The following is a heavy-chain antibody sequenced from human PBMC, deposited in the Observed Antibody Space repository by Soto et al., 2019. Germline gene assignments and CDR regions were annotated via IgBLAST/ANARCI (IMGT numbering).Heavy chain of an antibody. D-gene: IGHD3-10*01. CDR2: FYYSGST. CDR1: GVSISSGGYY. Sequence: QVQLQESGPGLVKPSQTLSLTCTVSGVSISSGGYYWSWIRQHPGKCLEWIGYFYYSGSTYYNPSLKSRVTISVDTSKNQFSLNLSSVTAADTAVYYCAIQRGYYCSGLYYFDYWGQGTLVTVS. V-gene: IGHV4-31*03. J-gene: IGHJ4*02. CDR3: AIQRGYYCSGLYYFDY.